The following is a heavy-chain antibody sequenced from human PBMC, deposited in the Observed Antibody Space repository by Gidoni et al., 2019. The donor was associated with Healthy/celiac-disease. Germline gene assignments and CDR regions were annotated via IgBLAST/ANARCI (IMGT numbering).Heavy chain of an antibody. CDR2: IKSKTDGGTT. Sequence: DVQLVESGGGLVKPGGPLTLSCAASGFPFSNARMSCVRQAPGKGLEWVGRIKSKTDGGTTDYAAPEKGRFTISRDDSKNTLYLQMNSLKTEDTAVYYCTSQLLWFGELSDYWGQGTLVTVSA. V-gene: IGHV3-15*01. D-gene: IGHD3-10*01. CDR1: GFPFSNAR. CDR3: TSQLLWFGELSDY. J-gene: IGHJ4*02.